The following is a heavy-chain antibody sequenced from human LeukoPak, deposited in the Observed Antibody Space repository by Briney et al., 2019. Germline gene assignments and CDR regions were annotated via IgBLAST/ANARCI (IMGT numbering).Heavy chain of an antibody. CDR3: ARVHSYCSSTSCLDY. CDR1: GYTFTSYG. J-gene: IGHJ4*02. CDR2: ISAYNGNS. V-gene: IGHV1-18*01. D-gene: IGHD2-2*01. Sequence: GASVKVSCKASGYTFTSYGISWVRQAPGQGLEWMGWISAYNGNSNYAQKFQGRVTMTTDTSTGTGYMELRSLRSDDTAVYYCARVHSYCSSTSCLDYWAREPWSPSPQ.